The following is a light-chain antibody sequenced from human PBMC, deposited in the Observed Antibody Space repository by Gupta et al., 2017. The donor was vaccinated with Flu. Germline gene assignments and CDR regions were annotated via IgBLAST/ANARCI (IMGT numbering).Light chain of an antibody. Sequence: QSVLTQPPSASGPPGQRVTISCSGSSSNIGRNYVFWFQQLPGTSPKPLMYRNDQRHSGVPDRFSGSKSGTSASLAIIWLRAEDEADYHCAVWDDSRGGWVFGGGTKLTVL. V-gene: IGLV1-47*01. CDR3: AVWDDSRGGWV. CDR2: RND. CDR1: SSNIGRNY. J-gene: IGLJ3*02.